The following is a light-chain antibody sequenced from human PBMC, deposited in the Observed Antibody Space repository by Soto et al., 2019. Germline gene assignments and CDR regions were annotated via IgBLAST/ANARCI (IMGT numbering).Light chain of an antibody. V-gene: IGLV1-40*01. CDR1: SYNIGAGYD. CDR2: GNT. CDR3: LSFDSSLSVV. J-gene: IGLJ2*01. Sequence: QSVLTQPPSVSGAPGQRVTLSCTGSSYNIGAGYDVHWYQQLPGRAPNLLIYGNTNRPSGVPDRFSGSKSGTSASLAITGLQAEDEADYYCLSFDSSLSVVFGGGTKVTVL.